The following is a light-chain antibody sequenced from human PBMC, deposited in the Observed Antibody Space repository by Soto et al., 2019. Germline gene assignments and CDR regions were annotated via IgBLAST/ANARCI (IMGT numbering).Light chain of an antibody. J-gene: IGKJ1*01. CDR3: QQYNSYSGT. Sequence: DIQMTQSPSTLSPSVGDRVTIPCRASHNIDSWLAWYQQKPGKAPKLLIYDASSLESGVPSRFSGSGSGTEFTLTISSLQPDDFATYYCQQYNSYSGTFGQGTKVDIK. V-gene: IGKV1-5*01. CDR2: DAS. CDR1: HNIDSW.